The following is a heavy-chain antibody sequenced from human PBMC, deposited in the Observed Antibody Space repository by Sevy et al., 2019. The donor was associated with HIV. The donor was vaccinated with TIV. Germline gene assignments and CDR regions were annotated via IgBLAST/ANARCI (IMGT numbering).Heavy chain of an antibody. CDR3: AKDSRVYSSSHFDY. CDR2: ISSGSSYT. Sequence: GESLKISCAASGFTFSDYYMSWIRQAPGKGLEWVSYISSGSSYTNYADSVKGRFTISRDNARNSLYLQMNSLRAEDTAIYYCAKDSRVYSSSHFDYWGQGTRVTVSS. V-gene: IGHV3-11*06. J-gene: IGHJ4*02. CDR1: GFTFSDYY. D-gene: IGHD6-13*01.